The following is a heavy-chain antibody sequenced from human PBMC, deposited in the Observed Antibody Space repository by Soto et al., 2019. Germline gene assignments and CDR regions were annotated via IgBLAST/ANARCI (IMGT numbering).Heavy chain of an antibody. Sequence: GGSLRLSCAASGFTFSSYSMNWVRQAPGKGLEWVSYISSSSSTIYYADSVKGRFTISRDNAKNSLYLQMNSLRAEDTAVYYCAGTRGCGGDCYDFDYWGQGTLVTVSS. V-gene: IGHV3-48*01. J-gene: IGHJ4*02. CDR1: GFTFSSYS. CDR2: ISSSSSTI. CDR3: AGTRGCGGDCYDFDY. D-gene: IGHD2-21*02.